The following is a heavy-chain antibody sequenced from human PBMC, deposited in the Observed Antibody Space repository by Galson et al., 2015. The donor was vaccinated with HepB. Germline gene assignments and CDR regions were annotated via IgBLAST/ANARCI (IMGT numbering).Heavy chain of an antibody. D-gene: IGHD2-15*01. CDR2: ISYDGSNK. V-gene: IGHV3-30*18. Sequence: SLRLSCAASGFTFSSYGMHWVRQAPGKGLEWVAVISYDGSNKYYADSVKGRFTISRDNSKNTLYLQMNSLRAEDTAVYYCAKDGNYPGANSDIVVVVADYFDYWGQGTLVTVSS. CDR1: GFTFSSYG. CDR3: AKDGNYPGANSDIVVVVADYFDY. J-gene: IGHJ4*02.